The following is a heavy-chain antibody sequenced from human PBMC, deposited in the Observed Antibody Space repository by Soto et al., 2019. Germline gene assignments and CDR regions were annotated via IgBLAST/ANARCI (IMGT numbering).Heavy chain of an antibody. Sequence: QVQLMQSGAEVKKPGASVKVSCKASGDTFTDYYIHWVRQAPGQGLEWMGTVNPSGGHTTYAQHLLGRVTMTRDTSTSTLYVALTSPTSDDTAIYYCARGGHVVVVTAALDYWGQGTLVTVSS. CDR1: GDTFTDYY. CDR2: VNPSGGHT. J-gene: IGHJ4*02. D-gene: IGHD2-21*02. CDR3: ARGGHVVVVTAALDY. V-gene: IGHV1-46*01.